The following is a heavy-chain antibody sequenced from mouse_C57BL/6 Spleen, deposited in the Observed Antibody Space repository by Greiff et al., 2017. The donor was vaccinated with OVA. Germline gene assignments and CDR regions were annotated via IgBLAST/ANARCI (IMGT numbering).Heavy chain of an antibody. V-gene: IGHV5-12*01. CDR2: ISNGGGST. J-gene: IGHJ4*01. CDR1: GFTFSDYY. Sequence: EVKLVESGGGLVQPGGSLKLSCAASGFTFSDYYMYWVRQTPEKRLEWVAYISNGGGSTYYPDTVKGRFTISRDNAKNTLYLQMSRLKSEDTAMYYCARLGTYDYDAMDYWGQGTSVTVSS. D-gene: IGHD5-1*01. CDR3: ARLGTYDYDAMDY.